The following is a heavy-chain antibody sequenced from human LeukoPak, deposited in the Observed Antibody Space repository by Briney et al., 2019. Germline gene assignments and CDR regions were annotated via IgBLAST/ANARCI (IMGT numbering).Heavy chain of an antibody. CDR2: ISGGGDST. Sequence: GGSLRLSCAASGFAFSSSAMSWVRQAPGKGLEWVSVISGGGDSTYYADSVKGRFGISRDNSKNTVYLQMNSLRVEDTAVYYCAKILRNLLPFDYWGQGNLVTVSS. CDR3: AKILRNLLPFDY. CDR1: GFAFSSSA. J-gene: IGHJ4*02. V-gene: IGHV3-23*01.